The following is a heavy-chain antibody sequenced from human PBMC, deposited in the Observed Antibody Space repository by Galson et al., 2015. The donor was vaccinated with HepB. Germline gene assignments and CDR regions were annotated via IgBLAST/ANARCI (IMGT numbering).Heavy chain of an antibody. CDR3: ARGTTTFGVAILDS. CDR2: INPSVGNT. D-gene: IGHD3-3*01. CDR1: GYTFTNFY. V-gene: IGHV1-46*01. J-gene: IGHJ4*02. Sequence: SVKVSCKASGYTFTNFYMYWVRQAPGQGLEWMGMINPSVGNTIYAQRFEGRVTMTRDTSTSTVYMELSSLRSEDTAVYFCARGTTTFGVAILDSWGQGTLVTVSS.